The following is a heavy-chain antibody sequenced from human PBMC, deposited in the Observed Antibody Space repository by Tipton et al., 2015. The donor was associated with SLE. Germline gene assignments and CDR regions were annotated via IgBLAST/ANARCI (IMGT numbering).Heavy chain of an antibody. J-gene: IGHJ4*02. D-gene: IGHD6-13*01. CDR1: GFTFSDYY. CDR3: AGSGQQLAPFDY. Sequence: GSLRLSCAASGFTFSDYYMSWIRQAPGKGLEWVSYISSSGSTIYYADSVKGRFTISRDNAKNSLYLQMNSLRAEDTAVYYCAGSGQQLAPFDYWGQGTLVTVSS. CDR2: ISSSGSTI. V-gene: IGHV3-11*01.